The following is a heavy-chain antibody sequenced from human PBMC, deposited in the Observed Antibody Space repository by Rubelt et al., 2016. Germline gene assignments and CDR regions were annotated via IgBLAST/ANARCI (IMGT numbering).Heavy chain of an antibody. J-gene: IGHJ6*02. D-gene: IGHD3-10*01. V-gene: IGHV4-31*03. CDR2: INHSGST. CDR1: GGSISSGGYY. CDR3: ARDSEVRGAYYYYGMDV. Sequence: TLSLTCTVSGGSISSGGYYWSWIRQPPGKGLEWIGEINHSGSTNYNPSLKSRVTISVDTSKNQFSLKLSSVTAADTAVYYCARDSEVRGAYYYYGMDVWGQGTTVTVSS.